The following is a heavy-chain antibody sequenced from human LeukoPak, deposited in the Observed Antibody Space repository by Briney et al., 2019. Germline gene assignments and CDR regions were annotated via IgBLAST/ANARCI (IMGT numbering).Heavy chain of an antibody. J-gene: IGHJ4*02. Sequence: PGRSLRLSCAASGFTFSGYGMHWVRQAPGKGLEWVAVISYDGSNKYYADSVKGRFTISRDNSKNTLYLQMNSLRAEDTAVYYCAKDRSRVAWGGSGYLDYWGQGTLVTVSS. V-gene: IGHV3-30*18. CDR2: ISYDGSNK. CDR3: AKDRSRVAWGGSGYLDY. CDR1: GFTFSGYG. D-gene: IGHD3-22*01.